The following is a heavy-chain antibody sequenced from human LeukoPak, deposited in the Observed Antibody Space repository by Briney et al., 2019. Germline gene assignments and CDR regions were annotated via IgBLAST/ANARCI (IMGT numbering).Heavy chain of an antibody. V-gene: IGHV3-23*01. CDR1: GFTFSSYA. Sequence: PGGSLRLSCAASGFTFSSYAMSWVRQAPGMGLAWVSAISGSGGSTYYADSVKGRFTISRDTSKNTLYLQMNSLRAEDTAVYYCARGRYHDNSVYYYFDYWGQGTLVTVSS. J-gene: IGHJ4*02. CDR3: ARGRYHDNSVYYYFDY. CDR2: ISGSGGST. D-gene: IGHD3-22*01.